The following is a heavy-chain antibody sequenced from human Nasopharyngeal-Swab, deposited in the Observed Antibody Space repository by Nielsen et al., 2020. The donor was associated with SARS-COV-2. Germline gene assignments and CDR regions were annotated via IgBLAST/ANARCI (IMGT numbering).Heavy chain of an antibody. CDR1: GFTFSNYA. CDR3: AKQYRKYCSGGTCYLIDY. V-gene: IGHV3-23*01. J-gene: IGHJ4*02. D-gene: IGHD2-15*01. Sequence: GGSLRLSCAASGFTFSNYAMSWVRQAPGKGLGWVSTISGSGSRTYYADSVKGRFTISRDNAKNTLYLHMTSLRAEDTAVYYCAKQYRKYCSGGTCYLIDYWGQGTLVSVSS. CDR2: ISGSGSRT.